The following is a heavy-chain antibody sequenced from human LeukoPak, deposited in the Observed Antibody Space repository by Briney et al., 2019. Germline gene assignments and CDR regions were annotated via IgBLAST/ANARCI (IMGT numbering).Heavy chain of an antibody. J-gene: IGHJ4*02. CDR1: GFTFSIFT. V-gene: IGHV3-23*01. D-gene: IGHD3-22*01. CDR2: INSHADST. Sequence: PGGSLRLSCAAPGFTFSIFTMSWVRQAPGKGLEWISTINSHADSTYYADSVKGRFTISRDNSKNTVFLQMNSLRAEDTAIYYCAYYYDSSGDYWGQGTLVTVS. CDR3: AYYYDSSGDY.